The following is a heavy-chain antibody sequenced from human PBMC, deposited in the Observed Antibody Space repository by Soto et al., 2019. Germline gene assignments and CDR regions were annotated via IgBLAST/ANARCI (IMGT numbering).Heavy chain of an antibody. CDR3: GRHGRESGTFPLSYGMDV. D-gene: IGHD1-26*01. Sequence: QVQLVQSGAEVKKPGSSVKVSCKASGGTFSSYAISWVRQAPGQGLEWMGGIIPIFGTANYAQKFQGRVTITGDEPTSTPSRERSSLRSGAPAVYYGGRHGRESGTFPLSYGMDVGGQGTPVPVSS. CDR2: IIPIFGTA. V-gene: IGHV1-69*12. J-gene: IGHJ6*02. CDR1: GGTFSSYA.